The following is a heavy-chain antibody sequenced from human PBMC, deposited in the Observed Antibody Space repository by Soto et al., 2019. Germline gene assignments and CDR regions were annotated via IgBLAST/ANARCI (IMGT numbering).Heavy chain of an antibody. Sequence: SETLSLTCTVSGGSISSYYGSWIRQPQGKGLEWIGYIYYSGSTNYNPSLKSRVTISVDTSKNQFSLKLSSVTAADTAVYYCARVWQLGGGYFDYWGQGNLVNVSS. V-gene: IGHV4-59*01. CDR2: IYYSGST. J-gene: IGHJ4*02. CDR1: GGSISSYY. D-gene: IGHD6-6*01. CDR3: ARVWQLGGGYFDY.